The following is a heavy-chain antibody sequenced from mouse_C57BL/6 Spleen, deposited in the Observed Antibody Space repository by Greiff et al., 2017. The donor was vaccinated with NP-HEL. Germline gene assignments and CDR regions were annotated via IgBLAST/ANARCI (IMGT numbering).Heavy chain of an antibody. Sequence: VKVVESGPGLVAPSQSLSITCTVSGFSLTSYAISWVRQPPGKGLEWLGVIWTGGGTNYNSALKSRLSISKDNSKSQVFLKMNSLQTDDTARYYCARVLRGDYYAMDYWGQGTSVTVSS. CDR1: GFSLTSYA. V-gene: IGHV2-9-1*01. J-gene: IGHJ4*01. D-gene: IGHD1-1*01. CDR2: IWTGGGT. CDR3: ARVLRGDYYAMDY.